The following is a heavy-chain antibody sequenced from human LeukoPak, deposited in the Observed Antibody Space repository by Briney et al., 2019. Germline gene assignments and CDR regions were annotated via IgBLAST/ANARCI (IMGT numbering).Heavy chain of an antibody. CDR1: GGSISSYY. D-gene: IGHD6-19*01. J-gene: IGHJ3*02. V-gene: IGHV4-59*10. Sequence: NPSETLSLTCTVYGGSISSYYWSWIRQPAGKGLEWIGRIYTSGSTNYNPSLKSRVTMSVDTSKDQFSLRLSSVTAADTAVYYCARFSPPGAGAAFQAFDIWAQGTVVTVPS. CDR2: IYTSGST. CDR3: ARFSPPGAGAAFQAFDI.